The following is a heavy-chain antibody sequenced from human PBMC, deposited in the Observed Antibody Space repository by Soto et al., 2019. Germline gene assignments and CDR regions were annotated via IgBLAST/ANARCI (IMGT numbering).Heavy chain of an antibody. CDR1: GGSISSSSYY. CDR2: IYYSGST. V-gene: IGHV4-39*01. D-gene: IGHD2-21*01. CDR3: ARLGASLLWWLDHGMDV. Sequence: TSETLSLTCTVSGGSISSSSYYWGWIRQPPGKGLEWIRCIYYSGSTYYNPSLKSRVTISVDTSKNQFSLKLSSVTAADTAVYYCARLGASLLWWLDHGMDVWGEGTTVTVS. J-gene: IGHJ6*02.